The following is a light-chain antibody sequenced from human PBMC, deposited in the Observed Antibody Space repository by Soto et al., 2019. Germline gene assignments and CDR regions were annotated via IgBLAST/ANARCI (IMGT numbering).Light chain of an antibody. CDR3: QQYNSYSLP. Sequence: DIQMTQTPSSLSASVGDRVTITCRASQGIGSYLALYQQTPGNVPKLLIYGASTLQSGVPARFSGSGSGTEFTLTISSLQPDDFAPYYCQQYNSYSLPFGQGTKVDIK. J-gene: IGKJ1*01. CDR1: QGIGSY. V-gene: IGKV1-27*01. CDR2: GAS.